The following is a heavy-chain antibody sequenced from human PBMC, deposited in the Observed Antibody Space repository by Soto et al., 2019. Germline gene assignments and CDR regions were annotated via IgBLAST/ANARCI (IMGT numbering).Heavy chain of an antibody. Sequence: QVQLQESGPGLVKPSQTLSLTCTVSGGSISSGGYYWSWIRQHPGKGLEWIGYIYYSGSTYYNPSLKSRVTISVDMSKNQFSLKLSSVTAADTAVYYCARRWAAVTYFDYWGQGTLVTVSS. CDR1: GGSISSGGYY. J-gene: IGHJ4*02. CDR3: ARRWAAVTYFDY. D-gene: IGHD6-13*01. CDR2: IYYSGST. V-gene: IGHV4-31*03.